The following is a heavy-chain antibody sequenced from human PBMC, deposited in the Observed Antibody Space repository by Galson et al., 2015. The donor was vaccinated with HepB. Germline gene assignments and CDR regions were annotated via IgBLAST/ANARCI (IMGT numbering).Heavy chain of an antibody. D-gene: IGHD5-18*01. CDR2: ISYDGSNK. CDR1: GFTFSSYG. CDR3: AKEWDTAFDY. Sequence: SLRLSCAASGFTFSSYGMHWVRQAPGKGLEWVAVISYDGSNKYYADSVKGRFTISRDNSKNTLYLQMNSLRAEDTAVYYCAKEWDTAFDYWGQGTLVTVSS. J-gene: IGHJ4*02. V-gene: IGHV3-30*18.